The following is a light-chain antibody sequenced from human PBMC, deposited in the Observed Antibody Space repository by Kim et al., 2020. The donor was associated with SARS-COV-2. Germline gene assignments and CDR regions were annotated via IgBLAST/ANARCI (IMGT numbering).Light chain of an antibody. Sequence: SYELTQPLSVSVALGQTARITCGGNNIGNKYIHWYQQKPGQAPVLVIYRDTNRPSGIPERFSGSNSGNTATLTISGAQAGDEADYYCQVWDSVTVFGGGTKLTVL. CDR2: RDT. CDR3: QVWDSVTV. CDR1: NIGNKY. V-gene: IGLV3-9*01. J-gene: IGLJ3*02.